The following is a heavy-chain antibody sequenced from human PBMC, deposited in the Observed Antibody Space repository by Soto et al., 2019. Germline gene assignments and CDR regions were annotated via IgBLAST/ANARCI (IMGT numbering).Heavy chain of an antibody. CDR2: IYYSGST. CDR3: ARAPQYCSGGSCYFDY. CDR1: GGSISSGGYY. Sequence: PSETLSLTCTVSGGSISSGGYYWSWIRQHPGKGLEWIGYIYYSGSTYYNPSLKSRVTISVDTSKNQFSLKLSSVTAADTAVYYCARAPQYCSGGSCYFDYWGQGTLVTVSS. J-gene: IGHJ4*02. D-gene: IGHD2-15*01. V-gene: IGHV4-31*03.